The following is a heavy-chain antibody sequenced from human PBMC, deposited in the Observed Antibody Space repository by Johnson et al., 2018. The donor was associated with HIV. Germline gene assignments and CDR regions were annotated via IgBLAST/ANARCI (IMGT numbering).Heavy chain of an antibody. J-gene: IGHJ3*02. D-gene: IGHD3-22*01. CDR1: GFTFRSYG. Sequence: VQLVESGGGVVQPGRSLRLSCAASGFTFRSYGMHWVRQAPGKGLEWVAVIWYDGLNKYYADSVKGRFTISRDNSKNTLYLQMNSMRAEDTAFYYWARIIIEYYYESSGGAFDIWGQGTMITVSS. V-gene: IGHV3-33*01. CDR3: ARIIIEYYYESSGGAFDI. CDR2: IWYDGLNK.